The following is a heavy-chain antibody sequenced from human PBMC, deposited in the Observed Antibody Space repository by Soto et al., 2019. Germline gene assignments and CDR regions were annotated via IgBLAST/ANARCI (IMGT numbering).Heavy chain of an antibody. CDR1: GGSISSSSYY. Sequence: SETLSLTCTVSGGSISSSSYYWGWIRQPPGKGLEWIGGIYYSGSTYYNPPLKSRVTISVDTSKNHFSLKLSSVTAADTAVYYCATQEVGGSYVYTFDPWGQGTLVTVS. J-gene: IGHJ5*02. V-gene: IGHV4-39*02. CDR2: IYYSGST. D-gene: IGHD1-26*01. CDR3: ATQEVGGSYVYTFDP.